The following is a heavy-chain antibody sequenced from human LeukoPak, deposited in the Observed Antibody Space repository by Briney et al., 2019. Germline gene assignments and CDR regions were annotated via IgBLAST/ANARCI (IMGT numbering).Heavy chain of an antibody. Sequence: SETLSLTCTVSGGSISSSSYYWGWIRQPPGKGLEWIGSIYYSGSTYYNPSLKSRVTISVDTSKNQFSLKLSSVTAADTAVYYCARGAASVVVVAAPYDYWGQGTLVTVSS. CDR3: ARGAASVVVVAAPYDY. D-gene: IGHD2-15*01. V-gene: IGHV4-39*07. CDR1: GGSISSSSYY. J-gene: IGHJ4*02. CDR2: IYYSGST.